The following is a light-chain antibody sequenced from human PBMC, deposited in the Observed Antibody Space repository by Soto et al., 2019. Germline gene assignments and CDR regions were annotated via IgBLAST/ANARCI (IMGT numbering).Light chain of an antibody. V-gene: IGKV3-20*01. CDR1: QSVSSSY. J-gene: IGKJ1*01. CDR3: QQYGSSGT. Sequence: EVVWTLSPNTLCLSQGEKTTFSCRASQSVSSSYLAWYQQKPGQAPRLLIYGASNRATGIPDRFSGSGSGTDFTLTISRLEPEDFAVYHCQQYGSSGTFGHGTK. CDR2: GAS.